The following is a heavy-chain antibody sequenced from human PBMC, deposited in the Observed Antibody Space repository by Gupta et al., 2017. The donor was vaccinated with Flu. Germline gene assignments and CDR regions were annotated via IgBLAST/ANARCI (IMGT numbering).Heavy chain of an antibody. V-gene: IGHV4-31*03. CDR3: ARVNHDFWSEEDAFDV. D-gene: IGHD3-3*01. J-gene: IGHJ3*01. CDR1: GASISSGGYY. CDR2: IYYSGTP. Sequence: QVQLQESGPGLVKPSHPLSLTCTVSGASISSGGYYWSWIRQLPGKGLEWIGYIYYSGTPYYSPSLKSRLTISVDTSKNQFSLNLRSLTAADTAVYYCARVNHDFWSEEDAFDVWGQGTTVIVSS.